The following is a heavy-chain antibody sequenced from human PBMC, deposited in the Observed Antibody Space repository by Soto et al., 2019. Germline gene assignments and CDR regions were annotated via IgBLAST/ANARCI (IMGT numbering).Heavy chain of an antibody. D-gene: IGHD6-13*01. CDR2: IYYRGTN. V-gene: IGHV4-31*03. CDR1: GGSISTGVWY. Sequence: PSETLSLTCSVSGGSISTGVWYWSWVREHPGKGLEWIGDIYYRGTNSYNPSLGSRVTISRDTSKNQVSLQVNSVTAADTAVYYCARVSAGGTRWFDSWGQGIRVTVS. J-gene: IGHJ5*01. CDR3: ARVSAGGTRWFDS.